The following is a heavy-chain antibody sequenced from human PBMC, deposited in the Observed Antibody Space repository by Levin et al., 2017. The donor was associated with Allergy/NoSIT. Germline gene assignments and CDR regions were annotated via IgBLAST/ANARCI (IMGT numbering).Heavy chain of an antibody. D-gene: IGHD1-1*01. Sequence: QPGGSLRLSCAASGFTFSDYAMTWVRQAPGKGLEWVSVITGGGGDKYYGDSVKGRFTVSRDNSKDTLYLELNSLRAEDTAVYYCAKKQGGTSGFSFDVWGQGTMVTVSS. V-gene: IGHV3-23*01. CDR3: AKKQGGTSGFSFDV. CDR2: ITGGGGDK. J-gene: IGHJ3*01. CDR1: GFTFSDYA.